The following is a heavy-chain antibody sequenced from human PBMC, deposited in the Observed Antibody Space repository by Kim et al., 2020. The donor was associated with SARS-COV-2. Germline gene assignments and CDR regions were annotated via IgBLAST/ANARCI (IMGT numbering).Heavy chain of an antibody. Sequence: YYNPSLKSRVTISVDTSKNQFSLKLSSVTAADMAVYYCARQGVVAADFDYWGQGTLVTVSS. J-gene: IGHJ4*02. CDR3: ARQGVVAADFDY. V-gene: IGHV4-39*01. D-gene: IGHD2-15*01.